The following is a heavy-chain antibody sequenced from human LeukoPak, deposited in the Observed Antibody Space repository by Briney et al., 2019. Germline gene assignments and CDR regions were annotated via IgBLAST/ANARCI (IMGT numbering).Heavy chain of an antibody. CDR1: GGSISSDY. CDR3: VRGFYSPHY. Sequence: SETLSLTCTVSGGSISSDYWSWIRQPPGKGLEWIGYIYYSGRTYYNPSLKSRITISVDTSKNQFSLKLSPVTAADTAVYYCVRGFYSPHYWGQGTLVTVSS. CDR2: IYYSGRT. V-gene: IGHV4-59*01. J-gene: IGHJ4*02. D-gene: IGHD4-11*01.